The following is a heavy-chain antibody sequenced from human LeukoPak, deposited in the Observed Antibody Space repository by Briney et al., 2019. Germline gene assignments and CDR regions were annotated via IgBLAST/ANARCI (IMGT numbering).Heavy chain of an antibody. Sequence: SETLSLTCTVSGGSINSGGYFWTWIRQPPGKGLEWIGEINHSGSTNYNPSLKSRVTISVDTSKNQFSLKLSSVTAADTAVYYCARGVPAAILNWFDPWGQGTLVTVSS. J-gene: IGHJ5*02. CDR2: INHSGST. V-gene: IGHV4-34*01. CDR3: ARGVPAAILNWFDP. CDR1: GGSINSGGYF. D-gene: IGHD2-2*01.